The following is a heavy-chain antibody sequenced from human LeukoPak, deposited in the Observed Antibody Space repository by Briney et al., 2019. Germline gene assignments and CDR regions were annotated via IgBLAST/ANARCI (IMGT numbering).Heavy chain of an antibody. CDR2: IIPIFGTA. CDR1: GGTFSSYA. D-gene: IGHD3-9*01. Sequence: GASVKVSCKASGGTFSSYAISWVRQAPGQGLEWMGGIIPIFGTANYAQKFQGGVTITTDESTSTAYMELSSLRSEDTAVYYCARGYFDPNWFDPWGQGTLVTVSS. J-gene: IGHJ5*02. CDR3: ARGYFDPNWFDP. V-gene: IGHV1-69*05.